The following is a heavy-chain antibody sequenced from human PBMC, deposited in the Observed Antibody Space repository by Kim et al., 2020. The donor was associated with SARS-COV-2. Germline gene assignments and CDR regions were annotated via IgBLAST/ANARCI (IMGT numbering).Heavy chain of an antibody. CDR1: GGSMSTYY. CDR2: VYYSGST. D-gene: IGHD3-3*01. CDR3: ARGFGVLGVATY. J-gene: IGHJ4*02. Sequence: SETLSLTCIVSGGSMSTYYWSWVRQPPGKGLEWIGYVYYSGSTNYNPSVKSRVTISIDTSKDQFSLKLSSVTVADTAVYYRARGFGVLGVATYLGQGTLV. V-gene: IGHV4-59*01.